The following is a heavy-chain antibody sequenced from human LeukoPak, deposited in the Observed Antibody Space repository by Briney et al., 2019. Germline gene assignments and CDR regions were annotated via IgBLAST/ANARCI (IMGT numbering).Heavy chain of an antibody. Sequence: SQTLSLTCTVSGGSISRGTYYWSWIRQPAGKGLEWIGRIYTSGSTNYNPSLKSRVTISVDTSKNQFSLKLSSVTAADTAVYYCARGGISMVRGDPFFDYWGQGTLVTVSS. J-gene: IGHJ4*02. V-gene: IGHV4-61*02. D-gene: IGHD3-10*01. CDR2: IYTSGST. CDR1: GGSISRGTYY. CDR3: ARGGISMVRGDPFFDY.